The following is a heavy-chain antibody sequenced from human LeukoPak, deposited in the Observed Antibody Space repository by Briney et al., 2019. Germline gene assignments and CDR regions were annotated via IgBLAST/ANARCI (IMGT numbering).Heavy chain of an antibody. CDR1: GFTFSNAW. CDR3: TTYGSGRKFDY. CDR2: IKSKTDGGTT. D-gene: IGHD3-10*01. J-gene: IGHJ4*02. V-gene: IGHV3-15*01. Sequence: GGSLRLSCAASGFTFSNAWMSWVRQAPGKGLEWVGRIKSKTDGGTTDYGAPVKGRFTISRDDSTNTLYLQMNSLKSEDTAVYYCTTYGSGRKFDYWGQGILVTVSS.